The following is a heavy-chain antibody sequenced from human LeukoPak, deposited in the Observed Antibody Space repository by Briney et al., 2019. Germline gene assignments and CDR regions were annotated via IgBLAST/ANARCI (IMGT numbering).Heavy chain of an antibody. CDR2: ISGSGGST. V-gene: IGHV3-23*01. CDR3: AKDYPGGYDSLSYFDY. CDR1: GFTFSSYA. D-gene: IGHD5-12*01. J-gene: IGHJ4*01. Sequence: PGGSLRLSCAASGFTFSSYAMSWVRQAPGKGLEWVSAISGSGGSTYYADSVKGRFTISRDNSKNTLYLQMNSLRAEDTAVYYCAKDYPGGYDSLSYFDYWGHGTLVTVSS.